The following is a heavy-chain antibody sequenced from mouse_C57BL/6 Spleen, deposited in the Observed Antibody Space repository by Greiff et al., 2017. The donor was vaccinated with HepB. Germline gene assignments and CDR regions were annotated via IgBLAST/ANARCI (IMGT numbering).Heavy chain of an antibody. V-gene: IGHV5-4*03. Sequence: EVMLVESGGGLVKPGGSLKLSCAASGFTFSSYAMSWVRQTPEKRLEWVATISDGGSYTYYPDNVKGRFTISRDNAKNNLYLQMSHLKSEDTAMYYCARVRGLLRSDYWGQGTSVTVSS. CDR3: ARVRGLLRSDY. D-gene: IGHD1-1*01. CDR2: ISDGGSYT. CDR1: GFTFSSYA. J-gene: IGHJ4*01.